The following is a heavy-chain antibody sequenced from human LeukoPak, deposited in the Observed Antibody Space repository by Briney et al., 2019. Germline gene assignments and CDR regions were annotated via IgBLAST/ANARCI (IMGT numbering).Heavy chain of an antibody. Sequence: GASVKVSCKASGGTFSSYAISWVRQAPGQGLEWRGGIIPIFGTANYALKFQGRVTITADESTSTAYMELSSLRSEDTAVYYCARNFNDGSGWFNWGQGTLVTVSS. CDR3: ARNFNDGSGWFN. CDR1: GGTFSSYA. D-gene: IGHD6-19*01. J-gene: IGHJ4*02. V-gene: IGHV1-69*13. CDR2: IIPIFGTA.